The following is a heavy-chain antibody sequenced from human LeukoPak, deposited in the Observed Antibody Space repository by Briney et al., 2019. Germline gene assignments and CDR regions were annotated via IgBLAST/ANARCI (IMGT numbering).Heavy chain of an antibody. D-gene: IGHD5-12*01. J-gene: IGHJ4*02. CDR3: ARSGYSGYDHFDY. Sequence: ASVKVSFKCSGYTFSSYGISWVRQAPGQGLEWMGWISTYNGNTNYAQNLQGRVTMTTDTSTSTAYMEQRSLRSDDTAVYFCARSGYSGYDHFDYWGQGTLVTVSS. CDR1: GYTFSSYG. V-gene: IGHV1-18*01. CDR2: ISTYNGNT.